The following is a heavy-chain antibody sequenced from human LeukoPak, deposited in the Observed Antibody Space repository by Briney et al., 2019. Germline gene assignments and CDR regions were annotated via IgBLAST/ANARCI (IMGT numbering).Heavy chain of an antibody. D-gene: IGHD3-3*01. Sequence: GGPLRLSCAASGFTFNSYAMPWVRQAPGKGREWVSAVSGSVGSTYYPDSVEGRFTISRDNSKDTLYLQINSLRVEDTAVYFCAKLGYYDFWSNYLVFDNWGQGTLVTVSS. CDR2: VSGSVGST. J-gene: IGHJ4*02. V-gene: IGHV3-23*01. CDR1: GFTFNSYA. CDR3: AKLGYYDFWSNYLVFDN.